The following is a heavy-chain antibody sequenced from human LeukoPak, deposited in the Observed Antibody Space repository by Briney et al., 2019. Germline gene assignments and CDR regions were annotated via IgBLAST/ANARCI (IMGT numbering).Heavy chain of an antibody. Sequence: SETLSLTCTVSGASISSSSYYWGWIRQPPGKGLEWIGSIYYSGSTYYNPSLKSRVTISVDTSKNQFSLKLSSVTAADTAVYYCAREAPQWLVQGDFDYWGRGTLVTVSS. V-gene: IGHV4-39*07. CDR3: AREAPQWLVQGDFDY. D-gene: IGHD6-19*01. CDR1: GASISSSSYY. CDR2: IYYSGST. J-gene: IGHJ4*02.